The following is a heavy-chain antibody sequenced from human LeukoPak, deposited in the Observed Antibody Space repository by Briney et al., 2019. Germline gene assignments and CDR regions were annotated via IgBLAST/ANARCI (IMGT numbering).Heavy chain of an antibody. J-gene: IGHJ4*02. CDR1: GGSISSGGYY. CDR2: IYYSGST. D-gene: IGHD3-9*01. CDR3: ATAAGTYYDILTGYFQGGYFDY. V-gene: IGHV4-30-4*08. Sequence: SETLSLTCTVSGGSISSGGYYWSWIRQHPGKGLEWIGYIYYSGSTYYNPSLKSRVTISVDTSKNQFSLKLSSVTAADTAVYYCATAAGTYYDILTGYFQGGYFDYWGQGTLVTVSS.